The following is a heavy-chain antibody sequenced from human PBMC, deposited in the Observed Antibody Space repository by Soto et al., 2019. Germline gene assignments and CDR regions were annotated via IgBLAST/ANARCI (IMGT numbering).Heavy chain of an antibody. CDR2: IYPGDSDT. J-gene: IGHJ5*02. CDR1: GYSFTIYW. CDR3: ARVRYNWNRPWFDP. D-gene: IGHD1-20*01. V-gene: IGHV5-51*01. Sequence: PGESLKNCCKGSGYSFTIYWIGLVLQMPGKGLEWMWIIYPGDSDTRYSPSFQGQVTISADKSISTAYLQWSSLKASDTAMYYCARVRYNWNRPWFDPWGQGTLVTVSS.